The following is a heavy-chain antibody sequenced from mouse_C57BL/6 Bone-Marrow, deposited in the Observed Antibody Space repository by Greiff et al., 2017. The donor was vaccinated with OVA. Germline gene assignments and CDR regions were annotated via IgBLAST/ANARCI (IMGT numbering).Heavy chain of an antibody. J-gene: IGHJ2*01. CDR3: ARRYYGSSYCDY. CDR1: GFTFSSYT. V-gene: IGHV5-9*01. CDR2: ISGGGGNT. D-gene: IGHD1-1*01. Sequence: EVQVVESGGGLVKPGGSLKLSCAASGFTFSSYTMSWVRQTPEKRLEWVATISGGGGNTYYPDSVKGRFTISRDNAKNTLYLQMSSLRSEDTALYYCARRYYGSSYCDYWGQGTTLTVSS.